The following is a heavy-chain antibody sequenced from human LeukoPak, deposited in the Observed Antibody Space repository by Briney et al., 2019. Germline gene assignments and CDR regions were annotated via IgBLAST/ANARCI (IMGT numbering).Heavy chain of an antibody. CDR1: GFTFSTYW. V-gene: IGHV3-7*01. CDR2: IKEDGSET. CDR3: GRDSFETDIDY. Sequence: PGGSLRLSCAASGFTFSTYWVSLVRQAPGKGLEWVANIKEDGSETYYVDPLRGRFTISRDNLKNSLYLQINSLRAEDTAVYYCGRDSFETDIDYWGQGILVTVSS. J-gene: IGHJ4*02. D-gene: IGHD1-14*01.